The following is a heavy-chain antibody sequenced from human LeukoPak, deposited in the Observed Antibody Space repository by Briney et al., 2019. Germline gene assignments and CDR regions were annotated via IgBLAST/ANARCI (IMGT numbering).Heavy chain of an antibody. CDR1: GYSISNGYY. D-gene: IGHD5-12*01. CDR2: IYHSGSN. CDR3: ARVDIVATIHFDY. Sequence: PSETLSLTCNVSGYSISNGYYWGWIRQPPGKGLEWIGIIYHSGSNHYNPSLKSRVSISVDTSKNQFSLILTSVTAADTAVHYCARVDIVATIHFDYWGQGTLVTVSS. J-gene: IGHJ4*02. V-gene: IGHV4-38-2*02.